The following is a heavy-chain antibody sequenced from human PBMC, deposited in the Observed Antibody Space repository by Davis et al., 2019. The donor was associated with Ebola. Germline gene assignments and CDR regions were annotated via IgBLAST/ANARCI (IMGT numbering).Heavy chain of an antibody. Sequence: GESLKISCSASGFTFSSYAMHWVRQAPGKGLEYVSAISSNGGTTYYADSVKGRFSISRDNPKNMLYLQMSSLRAEDTAVYYCVTQLWFGSWGQGTLSPSPQ. CDR3: VTQLWFGS. V-gene: IGHV3-64D*06. J-gene: IGHJ4*02. D-gene: IGHD3-10*01. CDR1: GFTFSSYA. CDR2: ISSNGGTT.